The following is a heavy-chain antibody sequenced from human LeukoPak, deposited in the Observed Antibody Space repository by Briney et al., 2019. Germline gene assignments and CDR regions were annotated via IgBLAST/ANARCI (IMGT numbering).Heavy chain of an antibody. CDR2: IIPIFGTA. CDR1: GGTFGSYA. D-gene: IGHD6-19*01. Sequence: SVKVSCKASGGTFGSYAISWVRQAPGQGLEWMGGIIPIFGTANYAQKFQGRVTITADESTSTAYMELSSLRSEDTAVYYCARGGRSSGWPYYYYYGMDVWGQGTTVTVSS. CDR3: ARGGRSSGWPYYYYYGMDV. J-gene: IGHJ6*02. V-gene: IGHV1-69*13.